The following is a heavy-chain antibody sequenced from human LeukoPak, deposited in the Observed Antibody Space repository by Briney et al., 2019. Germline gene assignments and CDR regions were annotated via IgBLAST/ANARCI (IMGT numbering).Heavy chain of an antibody. D-gene: IGHD2-15*01. CDR2: INPNSGGT. J-gene: IGHJ4*02. CDR3: ARDACSGGSCPN. Sequence: AASVKVSCKASGYTFTGYYMHWVRQAPGQGLEWMGRINPNSGGTNYAQKFQGRVTMTRDTSISTAYMELSRLRSDDTAVYYCARDACSGGSCPNWGQGTLVTVSS. V-gene: IGHV1-2*06. CDR1: GYTFTGYY.